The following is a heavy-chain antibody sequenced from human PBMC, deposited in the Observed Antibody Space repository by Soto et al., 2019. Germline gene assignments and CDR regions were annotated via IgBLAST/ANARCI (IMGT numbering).Heavy chain of an antibody. Sequence: EVQLLESGGGLVQPGGSLRLSCAAPGFTFSNYAMNWVRQAPGKGLEWVSVISGSGGSTYYADSVKGRFTISRDNSKNTLYRQMNSLSGEDTAVYYGARRSSGWYFDYWGQGTLVTVSS. J-gene: IGHJ4*02. CDR1: GFTFSNYA. CDR2: ISGSGGST. D-gene: IGHD6-19*01. V-gene: IGHV3-23*01. CDR3: ARRSSGWYFDY.